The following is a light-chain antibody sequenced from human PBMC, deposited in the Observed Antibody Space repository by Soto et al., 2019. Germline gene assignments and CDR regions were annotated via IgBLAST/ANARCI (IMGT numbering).Light chain of an antibody. CDR2: DVS. V-gene: IGLV2-14*01. CDR1: SSDVGGYNY. Sequence: QSVLTQPPSASGSPGQSGTLSCTGTSSDVGGYNYVSWYQQHPGKAPKLMIYDVSNRPSGVSNRFSGSKSGNTASLTISGLQAEDEADYYCSSYTSSSTLYVFGTGTQLTVL. J-gene: IGLJ1*01. CDR3: SSYTSSSTLYV.